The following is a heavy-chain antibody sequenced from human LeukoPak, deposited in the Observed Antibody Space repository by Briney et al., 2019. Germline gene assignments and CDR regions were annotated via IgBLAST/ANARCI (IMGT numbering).Heavy chain of an antibody. CDR2: IYYSGST. CDR3: AARPLLWFGELQDY. Sequence: SQTLSLTCTVSGGSISSGGYYWSWIRQRPGKGLEWIGYIYYSGSTYYNPSLKSRVTISVDASKNQFSLKLSSVTAADTAVYYCAARPLLWFGELQDYWGQGTLVTVSS. J-gene: IGHJ4*02. D-gene: IGHD3-10*01. CDR1: GGSISSGGYY. V-gene: IGHV4-31*03.